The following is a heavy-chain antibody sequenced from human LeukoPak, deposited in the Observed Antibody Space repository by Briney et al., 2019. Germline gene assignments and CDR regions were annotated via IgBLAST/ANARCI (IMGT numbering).Heavy chain of an antibody. D-gene: IGHD3-22*01. CDR1: EFTFSSYG. CDR2: IWYDGSKK. Sequence: GGSLRLSCAASEFTFSSYGMHWVRQAPGKGLEWVVLIWYDGSKKYYTDPVKGRFTISRDNANNTLYLQMNSLRAEDTAVYYCARSDRGYYDSLDHWGQGDLVTVSS. J-gene: IGHJ4*02. V-gene: IGHV3-33*01. CDR3: ARSDRGYYDSLDH.